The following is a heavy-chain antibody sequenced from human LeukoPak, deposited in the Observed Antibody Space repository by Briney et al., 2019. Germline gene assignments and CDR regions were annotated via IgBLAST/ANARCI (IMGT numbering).Heavy chain of an antibody. Sequence: PGGSLRLSCAASXXXXSNYEMNWVRXAPXXXXXXXXYISTSGSTIYYADSVKGRFTISRDNAKNSLYLQMNSLRAEDTAVYYCAXDGPAYYDSSGYSDYWGRGILVTVSS. CDR3: AXDGPAYYDSSGYSDY. J-gene: IGHJ4*02. CDR1: XXXXSNYE. CDR2: ISTSGSTI. D-gene: IGHD3-22*01. V-gene: IGHV3-48*03.